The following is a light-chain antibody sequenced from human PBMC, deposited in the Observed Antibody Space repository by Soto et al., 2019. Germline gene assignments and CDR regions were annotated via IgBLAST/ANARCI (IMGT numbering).Light chain of an antibody. CDR1: QSVSSSY. CDR3: QQYGSSPVTWT. V-gene: IGKV3-20*01. Sequence: EIVLTQSPGTLSLSPGERATLSCRASQSVSSSYLAWYQQKPGQAPRLLIYGASSRATGIPDRFSGSGSGTDFTLTISSLEPEDFAVYYCQQYGSSPVTWTFGQGTKVEIK. J-gene: IGKJ1*01. CDR2: GAS.